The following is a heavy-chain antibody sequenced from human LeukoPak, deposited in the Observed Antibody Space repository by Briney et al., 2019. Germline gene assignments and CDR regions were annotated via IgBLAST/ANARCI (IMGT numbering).Heavy chain of an antibody. CDR3: ARGTSSGWYGFDS. CDR1: GGSISGYY. V-gene: IGHV4-59*01. J-gene: IGHJ4*02. Sequence: SETLSLTCTVSGGSISGYYWSWIRQPPGKGLEWIGYIYYSATTNYNPSLKSRVTISVDTSKNQFSLKLSSVTAADTAVDYCARGTSSGWYGFDSWGQGTLVTVSS. CDR2: IYYSATT. D-gene: IGHD6-19*01.